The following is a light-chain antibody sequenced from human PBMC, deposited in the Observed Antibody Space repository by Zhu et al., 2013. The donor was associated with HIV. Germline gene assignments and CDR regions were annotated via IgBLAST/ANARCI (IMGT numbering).Light chain of an antibody. CDR2: EVS. CDR3: NSHRSGTTLVL. J-gene: IGLJ2*01. V-gene: IGLV2-11*01. CDR1: RGDVGGYNY. Sequence: QSALTQPRSVSGSPGQSVIISCTGTRGDVGGYNYVSWYQQHPGRAPKLMIFEVSDRPSGVPDRFSGSKSGNTASLTISGLQDDDEAVYYCNSHRSGTTLVLFGGGTTVTVL.